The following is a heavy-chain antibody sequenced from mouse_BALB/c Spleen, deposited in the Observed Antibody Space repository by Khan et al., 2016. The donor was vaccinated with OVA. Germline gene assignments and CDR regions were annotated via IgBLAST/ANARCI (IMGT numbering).Heavy chain of an antibody. CDR3: ARGGGTAPFAY. V-gene: IGHV5-15*02. CDR2: LSDLAYTI. CDR1: GFTFSDYG. D-gene: IGHD1-2*01. Sequence: EVELVESGGGLVQPGGSRKLSCAASGFTFSDYGMAWVRQAPGKGPEWVAFLSDLAYTIYYADTVTGRFTLSRENAKNTLYLEMSSLRSEDTAIYYCARGGGTAPFAYWGLGTLVTVSA. J-gene: IGHJ3*01.